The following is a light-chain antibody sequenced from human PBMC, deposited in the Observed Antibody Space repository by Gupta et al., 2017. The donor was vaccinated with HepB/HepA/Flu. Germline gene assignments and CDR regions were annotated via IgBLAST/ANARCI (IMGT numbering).Light chain of an antibody. CDR1: PSVSRY. Sequence: EIVMTQSPATLSVSPGERATLSCRASPSVSRYLAWYQQKPGQAPRLLIYGASTRDTGITARFSGSGYGTELTLTISSRQSEDFAVYYCQQYNNWPPNTFGGGTKVEIK. J-gene: IGKJ4*01. V-gene: IGKV3-15*01. CDR2: GAS. CDR3: QQYNNWPPNT.